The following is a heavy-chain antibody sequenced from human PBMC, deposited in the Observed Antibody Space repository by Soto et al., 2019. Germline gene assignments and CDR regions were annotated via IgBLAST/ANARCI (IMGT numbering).Heavy chain of an antibody. CDR3: ARAGGSSWYYNWFDP. CDR2: IIPIFGTA. CDR1: GGTFRSYA. J-gene: IGHJ5*02. V-gene: IGHV1-69*06. D-gene: IGHD6-13*01. Sequence: SVKVSCEASGGTFRSYAISWVRQAPVQGLEWMGGIIPIFGTANYAQKFQGRVTITADKSTSTAYMELSSLRSEDTAVYYCARAGGSSWYYNWFDPWGQGTLVTVSS.